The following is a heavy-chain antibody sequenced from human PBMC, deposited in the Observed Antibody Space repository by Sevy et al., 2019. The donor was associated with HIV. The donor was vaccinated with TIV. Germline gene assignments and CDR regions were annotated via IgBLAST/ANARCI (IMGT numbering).Heavy chain of an antibody. Sequence: GGSLRLSCAASGFTFSNAWMSWVRQAPGKGLEWVGRIKSKTDGGTTDYAAPVKGRFTISRDDSKNTLYLQMNSLKTEDTAVYYCTTDRGRKSRDGYNFYYYYGMDVWGQGTMVTVSS. D-gene: IGHD5-12*01. CDR2: IKSKTDGGTT. CDR1: GFTFSNAW. V-gene: IGHV3-15*01. J-gene: IGHJ6*02. CDR3: TTDRGRKSRDGYNFYYYYGMDV.